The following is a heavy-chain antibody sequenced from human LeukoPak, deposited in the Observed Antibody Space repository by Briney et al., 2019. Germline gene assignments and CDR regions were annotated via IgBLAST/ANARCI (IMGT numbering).Heavy chain of an antibody. J-gene: IGHJ4*02. CDR2: INHSGST. V-gene: IGHV4-34*01. CDR3: ARDRGIGDYAIDY. Sequence: SETLSLTCAVHGGSFSGYYWSWIRQPPGKGLEWIGEINHSGSTNYNPSLKSRVTISVDTPKNQFSLKLSSVTAADTAVYYCARDRGIGDYAIDYWGQGTLVTVSS. D-gene: IGHD4-17*01. CDR1: GGSFSGYY.